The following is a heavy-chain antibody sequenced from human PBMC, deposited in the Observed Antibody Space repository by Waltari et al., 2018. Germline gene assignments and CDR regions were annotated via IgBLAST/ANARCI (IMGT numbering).Heavy chain of an antibody. CDR2: ISGSGGST. CDR3: AKDPLNYYGSGSYWPY. J-gene: IGHJ4*02. V-gene: IGHV3-23*01. D-gene: IGHD3-10*01. Sequence: EVQLLESGGGLVQPGGSLRLSCAASGFTFSIYAMSWVRQAPGKGLEWVSAISGSGGSTYYADTVKGRFTISRDNSKNTLYLQMNSLRAEDTAVYYCAKDPLNYYGSGSYWPYWGQGTLVTVSS. CDR1: GFTFSIYA.